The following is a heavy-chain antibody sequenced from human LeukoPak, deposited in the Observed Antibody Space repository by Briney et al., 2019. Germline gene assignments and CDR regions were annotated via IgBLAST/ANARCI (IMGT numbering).Heavy chain of an antibody. CDR1: GVSISSYY. J-gene: IGHJ4*02. Sequence: SETLSLTCTVSGVSISSYYWSWIRQPPGKGLEWIGYIYYSGSTNYNPSLKSRVTISVDTSKNQFSLKLSSVTAADTAVYYCARSHSVWTSFDYWGQGTLVTVSS. V-gene: IGHV4-59*01. CDR3: ARSHSVWTSFDY. CDR2: IYYSGST. D-gene: IGHD3/OR15-3a*01.